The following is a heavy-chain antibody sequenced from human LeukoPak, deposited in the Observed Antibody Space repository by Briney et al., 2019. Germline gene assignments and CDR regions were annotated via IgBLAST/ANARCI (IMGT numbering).Heavy chain of an antibody. D-gene: IGHD3-22*01. V-gene: IGHV3-53*01. CDR3: ARSVVAAAPFDY. CDR2: IYSGGST. CDR1: GFTVSSNY. J-gene: IGHJ4*02. Sequence: GGSLRLSCAASGFTVSSNYMSWVRQAPGKGLEWVSVIYSGGSTYYADSVKGRFTISRDNSKNTLYLQMSSLRAEDTAVYYCARSVVAAAPFDYWGQGTLVTVSS.